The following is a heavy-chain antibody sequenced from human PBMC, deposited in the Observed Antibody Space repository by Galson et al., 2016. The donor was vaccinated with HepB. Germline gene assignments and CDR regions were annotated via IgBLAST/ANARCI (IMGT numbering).Heavy chain of an antibody. CDR1: GGSISSSSYY. CDR2: IYYSGST. D-gene: IGHD5-12*01. V-gene: IGHV4-39*01. CDR3: AGRGLYYYYHAMDV. Sequence: ETLSLTCTVSGGSISSSSYYWGWIRQTPGKGLEWVGSIYYSGSTDYNPSLKSRVTISVDTSKNQFSLKLSSVTAADTAFYYCAGRGLYYYYHAMDVWGQGTTVTVSS. J-gene: IGHJ6*02.